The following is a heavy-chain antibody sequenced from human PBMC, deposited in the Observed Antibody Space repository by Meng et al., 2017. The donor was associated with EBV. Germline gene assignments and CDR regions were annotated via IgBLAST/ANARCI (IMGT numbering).Heavy chain of an antibody. J-gene: IGHJ4*02. CDR1: GGTFSSYA. CDR2: IIPIFGTA. V-gene: IGHV1-69*06. Sequence: QVELVRAGAEVQKPGSSVKVSCKASGGTFSSYAISWVRQAPGQGLEWMGGIIPIFGTANYAQKFQGRVTITADKSTSTAYMELSSLRSEDTAVYYCARAEIAAAGRLDYWGQGTLVTVSS. D-gene: IGHD6-13*01. CDR3: ARAEIAAAGRLDY.